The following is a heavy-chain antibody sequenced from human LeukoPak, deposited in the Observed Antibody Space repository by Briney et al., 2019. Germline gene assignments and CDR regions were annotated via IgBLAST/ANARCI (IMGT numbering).Heavy chain of an antibody. J-gene: IGHJ3*01. CDR1: GFTFNTFD. CDR3: ARQSSATIVSAFAF. D-gene: IGHD2-15*01. CDR2: IWYDGSNK. V-gene: IGHV3-33*01. Sequence: RSLRLSCAASGFTFNTFDMHWVRQAPGKGLEWVAVIWYDGSNKYYADSVKGRFTISRDNSKNTLYLQMNSLRAEDTAVYYCARQSSATIVSAFAFWGQGTMVTVSS.